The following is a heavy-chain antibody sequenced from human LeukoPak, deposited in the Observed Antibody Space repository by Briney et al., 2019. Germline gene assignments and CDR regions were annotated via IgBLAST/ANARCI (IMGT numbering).Heavy chain of an antibody. J-gene: IGHJ4*02. CDR1: GYTFTGYY. CDR2: INPNSGGT. D-gene: IGHD2-15*01. Sequence: ASVKVSCKASGYTFTGYYMHWVRQAPGQGLEWMGWINPNSGGTNYAQKFQGRVTMTRDTSISTAYMELSRLRSDDTAVYYCASTRAYCSGGGCSPNQLDYWGQGTLVTVSS. CDR3: ASTRAYCSGGGCSPNQLDY. V-gene: IGHV1-2*02.